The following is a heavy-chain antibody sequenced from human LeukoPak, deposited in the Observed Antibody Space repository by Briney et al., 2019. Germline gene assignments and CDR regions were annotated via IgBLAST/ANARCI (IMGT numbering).Heavy chain of an antibody. CDR3: ARDAVVTATIDY. Sequence: GGSLRLSCAASGFTFSSYWMHWVRHAPGKGLVWVSRINSDGSSTSYADSVKGRFTISRDNAKNTLYLQMNSLRAEDTAVYYCARDAVVTATIDYWGQGTLVTVSS. D-gene: IGHD2-21*02. CDR2: INSDGSST. J-gene: IGHJ4*02. V-gene: IGHV3-74*01. CDR1: GFTFSSYW.